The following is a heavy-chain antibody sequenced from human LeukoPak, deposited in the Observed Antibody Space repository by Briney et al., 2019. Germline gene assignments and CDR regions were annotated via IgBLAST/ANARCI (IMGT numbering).Heavy chain of an antibody. CDR2: IQYDGSHK. V-gene: IGHV3-30*02. CDR1: GFSFSLYG. D-gene: IGHD2-2*02. CDR3: AKTSDQLLYSKLDY. J-gene: IGHJ4*02. Sequence: GGSLRLSCATSGFSFSLYGMHWVRQAPGKGLEWVAFIQYDGSHKFYVDSVQGRFTISRDNSKNTLSLQMNSLRAEDTAVYYCAKTSDQLLYSKLDYWGQGTLVTVSS.